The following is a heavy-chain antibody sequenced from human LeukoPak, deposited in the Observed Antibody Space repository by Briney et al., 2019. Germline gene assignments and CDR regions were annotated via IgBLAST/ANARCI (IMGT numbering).Heavy chain of an antibody. V-gene: IGHV3-23*01. J-gene: IGHJ5*02. CDR1: GFTFSSYA. D-gene: IGHD6-19*01. CDR2: IDASVGST. CDR3: AKGSGSGWYGWFAP. Sequence: GGSLRLSCAAPGFTFSSYAMTWVRQAPGKGLEWVSSIDASVGSTYYADSVKGRFTISRDNSKNTFYLQMNTLRADDTAVYYCAKGSGSGWYGWFAPWGQGTLVTVSS.